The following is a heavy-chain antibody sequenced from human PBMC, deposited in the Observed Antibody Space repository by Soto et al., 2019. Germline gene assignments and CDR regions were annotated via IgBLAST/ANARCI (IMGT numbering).Heavy chain of an antibody. J-gene: IGHJ3*02. V-gene: IGHV3-66*01. D-gene: IGHD3-22*01. CDR3: ARDSSGSLNAFDI. CDR2: IYSGGST. CDR1: GFTFSSNY. Sequence: EVQLVESGGGLVQPGGSLRLSCAASGFTFSSNYMSWVRQAPGKGLEWVSVIYSGGSTYYADSVKGRFTISRDNSKNTLYLQMNSLRAEDTAVYYCARDSSGSLNAFDIWGQGTMVTVSS.